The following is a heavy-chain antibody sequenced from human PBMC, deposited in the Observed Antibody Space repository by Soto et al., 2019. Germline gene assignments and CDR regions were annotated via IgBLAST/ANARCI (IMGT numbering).Heavy chain of an antibody. D-gene: IGHD1-26*01. CDR3: ARDGGRHSGGIDY. V-gene: IGHV1-69*01. J-gene: IGHJ4*02. CDR1: GGTFSSYS. CDR2: IIPIFGTA. Sequence: QVQLVQSGAEVKKPGSSVKVSCKASGGTFSSYSINWVRQAPGQGLEWMGEIIPIFGTANYAQTFQGRVTITADESTSTAYMGLGSLRSEDTAVYYCARDGGRHSGGIDYWGQGTLVTVSS.